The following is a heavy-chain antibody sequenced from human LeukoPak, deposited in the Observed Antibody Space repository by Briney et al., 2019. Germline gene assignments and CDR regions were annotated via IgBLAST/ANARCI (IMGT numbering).Heavy chain of an antibody. Sequence: GGSLRLSCAASGITFNSHWMTWVRLAPGRGLEWVANIKHDGSLRNYVDSVKGRFTISRDNAKNSLYLQMNSLRAEDTAVYYCARDQDYHISDSWYDAFDVWGRGTMVTVSP. CDR1: GITFNSHW. D-gene: IGHD3/OR15-3a*01. J-gene: IGHJ3*01. CDR3: ARDQDYHISDSWYDAFDV. CDR2: IKHDGSLR. V-gene: IGHV3-7*01.